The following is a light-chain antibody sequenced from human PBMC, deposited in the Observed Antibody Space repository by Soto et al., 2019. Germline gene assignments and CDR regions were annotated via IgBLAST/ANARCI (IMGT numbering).Light chain of an antibody. V-gene: IGKV1-39*01. CDR2: GAS. Sequence: DIQMTQSPSSLSVSVGDRVTITCRASQTISASLNWFQQKPGRSPQLLIYGASNLQSGVPSRFSGSGSGTDFTLTISSLQTDDFETYYCQQYDSYYLTFGQGTKV. J-gene: IGKJ1*01. CDR1: QTISAS. CDR3: QQYDSYYLT.